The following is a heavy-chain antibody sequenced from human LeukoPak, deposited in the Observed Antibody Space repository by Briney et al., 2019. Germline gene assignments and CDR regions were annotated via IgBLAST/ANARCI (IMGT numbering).Heavy chain of an antibody. CDR1: GGTFSSYA. CDR2: IIPILGIA. D-gene: IGHD1-26*01. CDR3: ARALSGSYYGDY. Sequence: SVKVSCKASGGTFSSYAISWVRQAPGQGLEWMGRIIPILGIANYAQKFQGRVTMTRDTSTSTVYMELSSLRSEDTAVYYCARALSGSYYGDYWGQGTLVTVSS. J-gene: IGHJ4*02. V-gene: IGHV1-69*04.